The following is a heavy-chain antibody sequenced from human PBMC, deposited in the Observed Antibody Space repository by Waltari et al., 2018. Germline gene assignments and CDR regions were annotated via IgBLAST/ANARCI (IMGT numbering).Heavy chain of an antibody. CDR2: IYYSGST. J-gene: IGHJ4*02. CDR3: AGILTVTTIDY. V-gene: IGHV4-38-2*01. D-gene: IGHD4-17*01. CDR1: GFTFSSYA. Sequence: VQLVESGGGLVQPGGSLRLSCAASGFTFSSYAMSWVRQAPGKGLEWIGSIYYSGSTYYNPSLKSRVTISVDTSKNQFSLKLSSVTAADTAVYYCAGILTVTTIDYWGQGTLVTVSS.